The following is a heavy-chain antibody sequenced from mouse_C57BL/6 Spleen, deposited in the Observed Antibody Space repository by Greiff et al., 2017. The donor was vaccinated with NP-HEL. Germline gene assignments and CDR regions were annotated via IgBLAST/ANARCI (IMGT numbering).Heavy chain of an antibody. J-gene: IGHJ3*01. V-gene: IGHV1-76*01. D-gene: IGHD2-1*01. CDR3: AREGNSGTWFAY. Sequence: QVQLKESGAELVRPGASVKLSCKASGYTFTDYYINWVKQRPGQGLEWIARIYPGSGNTYYNEKFKGKATLTAEKSSSTAYMQLSSLTSEDSAVYFCAREGNSGTWFAYWGQGTLVTVSA. CDR1: GYTFTDYY. CDR2: IYPGSGNT.